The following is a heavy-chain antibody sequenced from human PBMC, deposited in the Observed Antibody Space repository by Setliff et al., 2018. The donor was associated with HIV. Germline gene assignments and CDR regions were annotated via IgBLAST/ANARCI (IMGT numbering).Heavy chain of an antibody. CDR2: SHYSGST. CDR1: GASIRSDY. V-gene: IGHV4-59*01. D-gene: IGHD1-26*01. J-gene: IGHJ6*03. Sequence: SETLSLTCTVSGASIRSDYWSWIRQPPGKGLEWIGYSHYSGSTIYSPSLTGRVTISVDASKSQFSLRLSSVTAADTAVYYCAREVGTRYMDVWGKGTTVTVSS. CDR3: AREVGTRYMDV.